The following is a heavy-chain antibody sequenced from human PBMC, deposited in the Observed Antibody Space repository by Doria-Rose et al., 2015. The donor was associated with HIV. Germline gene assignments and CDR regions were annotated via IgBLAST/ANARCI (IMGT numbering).Heavy chain of an antibody. V-gene: IGHV3-9*01. Sequence: VQLQESGGGLVQPGRSLRLSCVGSGFSFESYAMHWVRLAPGKGLERVAGISWDSGAKGNADSVEVRFTISRDNAKKSVYLEMRSLRPEDTAFYYCAKAPTIGPKYYFYMDVWGKGTSVTVSS. CDR1: GFSFESYA. J-gene: IGHJ6*03. CDR2: ISWDSGAK. CDR3: AKAPTIGPKYYFYMDV. D-gene: IGHD2-2*01.